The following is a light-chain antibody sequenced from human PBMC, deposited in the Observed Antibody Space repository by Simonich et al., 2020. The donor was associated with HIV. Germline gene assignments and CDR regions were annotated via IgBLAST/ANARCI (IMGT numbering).Light chain of an antibody. CDR2: GAS. Sequence: EIVMTQSPATLSVSPGRRAPLSSRASPSVTSTLAWSQQKPCQAPRLPIYGASTRATGIPARFIGSGSGTEFTLTINSLQSEDFAVYYCQQNNNWPITFGQGTRLEIK. J-gene: IGKJ5*01. CDR3: QQNNNWPIT. V-gene: IGKV3-15*01. CDR1: PSVTST.